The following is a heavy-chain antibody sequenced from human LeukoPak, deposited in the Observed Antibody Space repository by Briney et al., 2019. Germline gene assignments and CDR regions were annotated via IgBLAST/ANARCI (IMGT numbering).Heavy chain of an antibody. Sequence: GGSLRLSCAASGFTFSSYGMHWVRQAPGKGLEWVAVIWYDGSNKYYADSVRGRFTISRDNSKNTLYLQMNSLRAEDTAVYYCARDLGYSSGWHDYWGQGTLVTVSS. J-gene: IGHJ4*02. CDR1: GFTFSSYG. V-gene: IGHV3-33*01. CDR2: IWYDGSNK. D-gene: IGHD6-19*01. CDR3: ARDLGYSSGWHDY.